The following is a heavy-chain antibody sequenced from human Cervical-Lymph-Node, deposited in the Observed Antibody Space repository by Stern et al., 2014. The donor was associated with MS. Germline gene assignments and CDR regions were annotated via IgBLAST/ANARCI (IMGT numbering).Heavy chain of an antibody. D-gene: IGHD6-6*01. CDR3: ARDFSISSPFDY. CDR1: GFTFIHYA. Sequence: VQLVESGGGLVQPGGSLRLSCAASGFTFIHYAMHWVRQAPGKGLEWVAYIVYDESEKYSKYYADSVTGRFTISRDSSKNTVYLQMNSLRADDTAVYYCARDFSISSPFDYWGQGTLVTVSS. V-gene: IGHV3-30*03. CDR2: IVYDESEKYSK. J-gene: IGHJ4*02.